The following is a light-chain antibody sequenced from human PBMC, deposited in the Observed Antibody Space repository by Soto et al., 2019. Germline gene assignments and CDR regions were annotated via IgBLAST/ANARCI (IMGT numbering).Light chain of an antibody. J-gene: IGKJ5*01. V-gene: IGKV3-11*01. CDR3: QQRQYWPPIT. Sequence: EMVMTQSPATLSVSPGERVTLSCRASQSVSSSLAWYQQRPGQAPRLLIYDASNRAPGIPARFSGSGSGTDFTLTISSLEPEDFAVYYCQQRQYWPPITFGQGTRLEI. CDR1: QSVSSS. CDR2: DAS.